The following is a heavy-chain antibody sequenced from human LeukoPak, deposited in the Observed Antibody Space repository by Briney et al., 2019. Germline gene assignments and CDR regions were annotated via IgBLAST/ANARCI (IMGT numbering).Heavy chain of an antibody. CDR3: VTTPENPTLALFDH. V-gene: IGHV3-30-3*01. CDR2: ISNDGTDK. J-gene: IGHJ4*02. CDR1: EFTFTNYG. D-gene: IGHD1-1*01. Sequence: PGGSLRLSCAASEFTFTNYGMHWVRQAPGKGLEWVAVISNDGTDKYYADSVKGRFTISRDNSENTLYLQLNSLRPEDTAVYYCVTTPENPTLALFDHWGQGTQVTVSS.